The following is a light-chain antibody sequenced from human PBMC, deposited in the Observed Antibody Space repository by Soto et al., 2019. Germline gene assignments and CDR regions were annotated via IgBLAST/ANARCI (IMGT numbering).Light chain of an antibody. J-gene: IGLJ1*01. V-gene: IGLV2-14*01. CDR1: SSDVGGYNY. Sequence: QSVLTQPASVSGSPGQSITISCTGTSSDVGGYNYVSWYQQHPGKAPKLMIYDVSNRPSGVSNRFSVSKSGNKASLTISGLQAEDEADYSCSSYTSSSTHEVFGTGTKLTFL. CDR3: SSYTSSSTHEV. CDR2: DVS.